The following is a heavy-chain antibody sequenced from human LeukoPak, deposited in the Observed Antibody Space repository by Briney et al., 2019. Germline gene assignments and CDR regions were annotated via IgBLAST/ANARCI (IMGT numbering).Heavy chain of an antibody. CDR2: IYSGGST. V-gene: IGHV3-23*03. CDR1: GFTFSSYA. Sequence: GGSLRLSCAASGFTFSSYAMSWVRQAPGKGLEWVSVIYSGGSTYYADSVKGRFTISRDNSKNTLYLQMNSLRAEDTAVYYCAKITSYYYYYMDVWGKGTTVTISS. CDR3: AKITSYYYYYMDV. J-gene: IGHJ6*03. D-gene: IGHD1-14*01.